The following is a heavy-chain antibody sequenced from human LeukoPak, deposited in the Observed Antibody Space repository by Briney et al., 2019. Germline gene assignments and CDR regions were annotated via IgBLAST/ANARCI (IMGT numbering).Heavy chain of an antibody. CDR1: GYTFSGYY. J-gene: IGHJ3*02. Sequence: ASVKVSCKASGYTFSGYYVRWVRQAPGQGLEWMGWINPKSGGTNYAQRFQGRVTMTRDTSISTAYMELSWLRSDDTAVYYCARDRLTGYDAFDIWGQGTMVTVSS. V-gene: IGHV1-2*02. CDR2: INPKSGGT. D-gene: IGHD7-27*01. CDR3: ARDRLTGYDAFDI.